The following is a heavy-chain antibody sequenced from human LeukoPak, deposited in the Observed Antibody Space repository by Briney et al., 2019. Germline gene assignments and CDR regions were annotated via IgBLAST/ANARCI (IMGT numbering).Heavy chain of an antibody. J-gene: IGHJ4*02. CDR2: INSDGSST. CDR1: GFTFSSYW. CDR3: ARGSIFGVVILQYFDY. Sequence: GGSLSLSCAASGFTFSSYWMHWVRQAPGKGLVWVSRINSDGSSTSYADSVKGRFTISRDNAKNTLYLQMNSLRAEDTAVYYCARGSIFGVVILQYFDYWGQGTLVTVSS. D-gene: IGHD3-3*01. V-gene: IGHV3-74*01.